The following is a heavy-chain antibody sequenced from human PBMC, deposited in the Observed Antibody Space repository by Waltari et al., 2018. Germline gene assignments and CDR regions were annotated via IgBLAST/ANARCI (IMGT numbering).Heavy chain of an antibody. V-gene: IGHV4-59*01. CDR1: GGSISSYY. CDR3: ATLQQNDYSNYDWFDP. Sequence: QVQLQESGPGLVKPSETLSLTCTVSGGSISSYYWRWIRQPPGKGLEWIGYIYYSGSTNYNPSLKSRVTISVDTSKNQFSLKLSSVTAADTAVYYCATLQQNDYSNYDWFDPWGQGTLVTVSS. CDR2: IYYSGST. J-gene: IGHJ5*02. D-gene: IGHD4-4*01.